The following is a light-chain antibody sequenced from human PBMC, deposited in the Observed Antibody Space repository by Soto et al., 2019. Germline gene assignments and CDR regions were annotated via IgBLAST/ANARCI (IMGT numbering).Light chain of an antibody. J-gene: IGKJ5*01. V-gene: IGKV3-11*01. Sequence: EIVLTQSPATLSLSPGERATLSCRASQSVSSYLAWYQQKPGQAHRLLIYDASNRATCIPARFSGSGSGTDFTLTISSLEPEDFAVYYCQQRSNWPPRFGQGTRLEIK. CDR3: QQRSNWPPR. CDR2: DAS. CDR1: QSVSSY.